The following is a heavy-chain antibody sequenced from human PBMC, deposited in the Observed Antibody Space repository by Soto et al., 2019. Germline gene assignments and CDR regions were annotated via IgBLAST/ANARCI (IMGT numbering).Heavy chain of an antibody. CDR1: GGSLTSPSLY. V-gene: IGHV4-39*01. D-gene: IGHD6-13*01. J-gene: IGHJ4*02. CDR3: ARRRQQLPDFFFDH. CDR2: IFYTGST. Sequence: QLQLQESGPGLVKPSGTLSVSCTGSGGSLTSPSLYWAWIRQPPGKGLEWIGGIFYTGSTYYNASLKSRLTISVDTSKNQLSLKLASATAADTAVYYCARRRQQLPDFFFDHWGQGVLVTVSS.